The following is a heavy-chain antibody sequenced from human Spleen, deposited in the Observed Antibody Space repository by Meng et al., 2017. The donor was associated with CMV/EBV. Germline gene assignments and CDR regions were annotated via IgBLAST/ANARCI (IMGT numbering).Heavy chain of an antibody. V-gene: IGHV3-23*01. Sequence: GESLKISCAASGFNYNTYAMTWVRQAPGKGLEWVSAIGGSADRIYYADSVKGRFTISRDNSKSTLYLHMNNLRAEDTAIYYCARLSANFLDFWGQGTLVTVSS. J-gene: IGHJ4*02. D-gene: IGHD3-16*01. CDR3: ARLSANFLDF. CDR2: IGGSADRI. CDR1: GFNYNTYA.